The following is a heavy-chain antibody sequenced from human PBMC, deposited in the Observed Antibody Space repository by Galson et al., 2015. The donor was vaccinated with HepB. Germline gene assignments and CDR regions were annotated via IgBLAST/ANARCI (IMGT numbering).Heavy chain of an antibody. D-gene: IGHD7-27*01. CDR3: AKGGNWDSRYFDY. V-gene: IGHV3-23*01. CDR1: GFTFSTYA. CDR2: ISGDTAKI. Sequence: SLRLSCAASGFTFSTYAMNWVRQAPGKGLEWVSVISGDTAKIFHADSVKGRFTISRDNSMNTVYLQMDSLRAEDTAVYYSAKGGNWDSRYFDYWGQGSLVTVSS. J-gene: IGHJ4*02.